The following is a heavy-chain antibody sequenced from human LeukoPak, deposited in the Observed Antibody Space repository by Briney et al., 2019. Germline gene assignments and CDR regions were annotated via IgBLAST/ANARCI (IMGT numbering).Heavy chain of an antibody. CDR3: AKEFNRGLPDY. D-gene: IGHD2-21*01. J-gene: IGHJ4*02. Sequence: GGSLRLSCAASGFTFSTYGMHWVRQAPGKGLEWVAVISYDGSNEYYADSVKGRFTISRDNSKNTLYLQVSSPRAEDTAVYYCAKEFNRGLPDYWGQGTLVTVPS. CDR1: GFTFSTYG. V-gene: IGHV3-30*18. CDR2: ISYDGSNE.